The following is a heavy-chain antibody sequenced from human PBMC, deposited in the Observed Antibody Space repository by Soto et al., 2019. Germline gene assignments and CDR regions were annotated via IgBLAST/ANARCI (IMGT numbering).Heavy chain of an antibody. Sequence: QVQLQESGPGLVKFSQTLSLTCTVSGGSIRTTRYYWSWIRQHPGKGLEWIAYIYHSGSTYYNPSLKSLVDISVATSSNQCSMRRSSVTAADTAVYYSARLTSEYRSTISRVVIGTMGVWGQGTTVTVSS. J-gene: IGHJ6*02. CDR3: ARLTSEYRSTISRVVIGTMGV. CDR1: GGSIRTTRYY. V-gene: IGHV4-31*01. D-gene: IGHD3-3*01. CDR2: IYHSGST.